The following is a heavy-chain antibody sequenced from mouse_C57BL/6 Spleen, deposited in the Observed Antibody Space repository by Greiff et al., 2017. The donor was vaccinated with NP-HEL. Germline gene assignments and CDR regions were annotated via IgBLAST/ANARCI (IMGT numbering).Heavy chain of an antibody. V-gene: IGHV1-82*01. CDR3: ARSGLELDYYAMDY. D-gene: IGHD2-13*01. J-gene: IGHJ4*01. CDR2: IYPGDGDT. CDR1: GYAFSSSW. Sequence: QVQLQQSGPELVKPGASVKISCKASGYAFSSSWMNWVKQRPGKGLEWIGRIYPGDGDTNYNGKFKGKATLTADKSSSTAYMQLSSLTSEDSAVYFCARSGLELDYYAMDYWGQGTSVTVSS.